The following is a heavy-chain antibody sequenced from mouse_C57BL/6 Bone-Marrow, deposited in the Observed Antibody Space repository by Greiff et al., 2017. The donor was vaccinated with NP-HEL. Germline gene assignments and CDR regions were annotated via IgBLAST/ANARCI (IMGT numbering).Heavy chain of an antibody. Sequence: DVHLVESGGGLVKPGGSLKLSCAASGFTFSSYAMSWVRQTPEKRLEWVATISDGGSYTYYPDNVKGRFTISRDNAKNNLYLQMSHLKSEDTAMYYCARRYGTLYAMDYWGQGTSVTVSS. V-gene: IGHV5-4*01. D-gene: IGHD1-1*01. CDR2: ISDGGSYT. CDR3: ARRYGTLYAMDY. J-gene: IGHJ4*01. CDR1: GFTFSSYA.